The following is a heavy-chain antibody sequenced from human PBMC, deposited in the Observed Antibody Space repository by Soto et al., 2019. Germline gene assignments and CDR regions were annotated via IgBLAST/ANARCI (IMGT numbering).Heavy chain of an antibody. CDR3: ARRVGGAAHLVNDSFDP. CDR1: GDSISSYY. CDR2: IFYSGDT. J-gene: IGHJ5*02. V-gene: IGHV4-59*04. Sequence: SETLSLTCTVSGDSISSYYWGWIRQPPGKGLEWIGYIFYSGDTYYNPSLKSRVTMSLDTSKNQFSLRLTSVTAADTAIYYCARRVGGAAHLVNDSFDPWGQGTLVTVS. D-gene: IGHD6-6*01.